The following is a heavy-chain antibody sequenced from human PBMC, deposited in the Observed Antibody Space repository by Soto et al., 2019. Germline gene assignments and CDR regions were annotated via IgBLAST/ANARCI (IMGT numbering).Heavy chain of an antibody. D-gene: IGHD2-2*01. J-gene: IGHJ6*02. CDR1: GFTFSSYA. CDR2: ISTSGGST. CDR3: ATDEVYCSSTSCYYYGMDV. Sequence: PGGSLRLSCAASGFTFSSYAMTWVRQAPGKGLEWVSSISTSGGSTYYADTVKGRFTISRDNSKNTLYLQMNSLRAEDTAVYYCATDEVYCSSTSCYYYGMDVWGRGTTVTVS. V-gene: IGHV3-23*01.